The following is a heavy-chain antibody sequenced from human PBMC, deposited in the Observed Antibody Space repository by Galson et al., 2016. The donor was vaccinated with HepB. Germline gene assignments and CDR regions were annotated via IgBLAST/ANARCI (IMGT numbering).Heavy chain of an antibody. J-gene: IGHJ6*03. D-gene: IGHD5-24*01. CDR1: GFTFSSYA. Sequence: SLRLSCAASGFTFSSYAMSWVRQAPGKGLEWVSAISGSGASTYYADSVKGRFTISRDNSKNTLYLHVNSLRAEDTAVYYCAKGGGYNSAYYFYYYMDVWGKGTTVTVSS. CDR3: AKGGGYNSAYYFYYYMDV. CDR2: ISGSGAST. V-gene: IGHV3-23*01.